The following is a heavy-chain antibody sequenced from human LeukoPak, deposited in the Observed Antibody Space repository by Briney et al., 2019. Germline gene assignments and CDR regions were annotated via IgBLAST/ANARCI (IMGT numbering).Heavy chain of an antibody. D-gene: IGHD3-10*01. J-gene: IGHJ4*02. CDR3: ARSVSTMVRGVIMPMYYFDY. V-gene: IGHV1-69*05. CDR1: GGTFSSYA. CDR2: IIPIFGTA. Sequence: SSVKVSCKASGGTFSSYAISWVRQAPGQGLEWMGGIIPIFGTANYAQKFQGRVTITTDESTSTAYMGLSSLRSEDTAVYYCARSVSTMVRGVIMPMYYFDYWGQGTLVTVSS.